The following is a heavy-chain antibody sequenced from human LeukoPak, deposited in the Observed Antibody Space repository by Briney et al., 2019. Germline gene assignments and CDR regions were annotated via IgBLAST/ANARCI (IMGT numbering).Heavy chain of an antibody. Sequence: GASVRLSCTASGYTVTFYYMHWVRQAPGQRLEWRGGINPNSGGTKYAQKFQGRVTMTRDTSISTAYMELSRLRSDDTAVYYCARALHIVATLGPNWFDPWGEGTLVTVSS. V-gene: IGHV1-2*02. J-gene: IGHJ5*02. CDR2: INPNSGGT. CDR1: GYTVTFYY. CDR3: ARALHIVATLGPNWFDP. D-gene: IGHD5-12*01.